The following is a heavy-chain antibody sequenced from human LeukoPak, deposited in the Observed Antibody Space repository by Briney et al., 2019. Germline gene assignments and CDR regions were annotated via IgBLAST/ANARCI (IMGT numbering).Heavy chain of an antibody. Sequence: SVKVSCKASGGTFSSYAISWVRQAPGQGLEWMGRIIPILGIANYAQKFQGRVTITADKSTSTAYMELSSLRSEDTAVYYCARDDADPRFGATPWGQGTLVTVSS. CDR2: IIPILGIA. D-gene: IGHD1-26*01. CDR1: GGTFSSYA. J-gene: IGHJ5*02. CDR3: ARDDADPRFGATP. V-gene: IGHV1-69*04.